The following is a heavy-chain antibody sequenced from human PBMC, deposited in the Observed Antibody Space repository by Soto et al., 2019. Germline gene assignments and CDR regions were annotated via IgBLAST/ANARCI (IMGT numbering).Heavy chain of an antibody. V-gene: IGHV1-3*01. CDR3: ARDGSSWHDYYYYGMDV. Sequence: QVQLVQSGAEVKKPGSSVKVSCKASGGTFTSYAMHWVRQAPGQRLEWMGWINAGNGNTKYSQKFQGRVTITRDTSASTAYMELSSLRSEDTAVYYCARDGSSWHDYYYYGMDVWGQGTTVTVSS. CDR2: INAGNGNT. CDR1: GGTFTSYA. J-gene: IGHJ6*02. D-gene: IGHD6-13*01.